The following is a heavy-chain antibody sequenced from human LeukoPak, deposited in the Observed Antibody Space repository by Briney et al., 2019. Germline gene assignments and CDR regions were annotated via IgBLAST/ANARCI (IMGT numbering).Heavy chain of an antibody. CDR1: GYTFTSYG. J-gene: IGHJ4*02. Sequence: ASVKVSCKASGYTFTSYGISWVRQAPGQGVEWMGWISAYNGNTNYAQKLQGRVTMTTDTSTSTAYMELRSLRSDDTAVYYCARGYSSGWYYGVDYFDYWGQGTLVTVSS. D-gene: IGHD6-19*01. CDR2: ISAYNGNT. CDR3: ARGYSSGWYYGVDYFDY. V-gene: IGHV1-18*01.